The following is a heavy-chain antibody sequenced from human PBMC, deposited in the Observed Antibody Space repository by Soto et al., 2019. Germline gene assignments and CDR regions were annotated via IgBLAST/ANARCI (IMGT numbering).Heavy chain of an antibody. CDR3: ARDIAFDIDY. D-gene: IGHD2-15*01. CDR1: GYTFNDFG. V-gene: IGHV1-18*01. Sequence: QVHLLQSGAEVQKPGASVKVSCKTSGYTFNDFGITWVRQAPGLGLEWLGWIYSKAGKMNFAPKFQNRVIMTTDTSTSTAVMELTSLTFDDSAIYFCARDIAFDIDYWGQGTLVTVS. J-gene: IGHJ4*02. CDR2: IYSKAGKM.